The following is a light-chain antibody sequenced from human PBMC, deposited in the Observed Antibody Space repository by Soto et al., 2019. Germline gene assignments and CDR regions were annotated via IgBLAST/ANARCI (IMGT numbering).Light chain of an antibody. CDR1: SSDIGGYNY. V-gene: IGLV2-14*01. CDR2: DVT. CDR3: SSYTTTTPVV. Sequence: QSVLTQPASVSGSPGQSITISCTGTSSDIGGYNYVSWYQQHPGKAPKLMIYDVTNRPSGVSNRFSGSKSGSTASLTISGLQAEDEAEYYCSSYTTTTPVVFGGGTKLTVL. J-gene: IGLJ2*01.